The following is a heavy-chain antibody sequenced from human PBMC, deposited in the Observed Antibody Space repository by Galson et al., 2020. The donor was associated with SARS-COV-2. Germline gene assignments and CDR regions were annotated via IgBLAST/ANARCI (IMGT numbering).Heavy chain of an antibody. CDR1: GFIFSNDA. D-gene: IGHD2-2*01. V-gene: IGHV3-33*01. CDR2: IWYDGSNK. Sequence: PGGSLRLSCAASGFIFSNDAMHWVRQAPGKGLEWVAVIWYDGSNKFYVDSVKGRFTISRDNSKNTLYLQMNSLRAEDTAVYYCAREGESGIIAAPMDYWGQGTLVTVSS. J-gene: IGHJ4*02. CDR3: AREGESGIIAAPMDY.